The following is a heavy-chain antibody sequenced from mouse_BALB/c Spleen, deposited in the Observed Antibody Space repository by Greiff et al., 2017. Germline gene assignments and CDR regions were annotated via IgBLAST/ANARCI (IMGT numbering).Heavy chain of an antibody. J-gene: IGHJ3*01. CDR3: VRLTWFAY. CDR2: IDPENGNT. Sequence: VQLQQSGAELVRPGASVKLSCKASGFNIKDYYMHWVTQRPEQGLEWIGWIDPENGNTIYDPTFQGKASITADTSSNTAYLQLSSLTSEDTAVYYGVRLTWFAYWGQGTLVTVAA. V-gene: IGHV14-1*02. CDR1: GFNIKDYY.